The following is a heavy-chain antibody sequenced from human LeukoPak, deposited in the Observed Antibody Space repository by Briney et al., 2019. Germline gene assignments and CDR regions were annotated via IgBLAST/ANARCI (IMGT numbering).Heavy chain of an antibody. Sequence: GGSLRLSFAAFGFPFSSYGLNWARQAPGKGLEWVSSISSSSSYIYYAAPVKGRFPISGANAKNSLYLQMNSLRAEDTAVYYWARDSVEPVASTPPSYYYDYYMDVWGKGTTVTVSS. D-gene: IGHD6-19*01. V-gene: IGHV3-21*01. CDR2: ISSSSSYI. CDR1: GFPFSSYG. J-gene: IGHJ6*03. CDR3: ARDSVEPVASTPPSYYYDYYMDV.